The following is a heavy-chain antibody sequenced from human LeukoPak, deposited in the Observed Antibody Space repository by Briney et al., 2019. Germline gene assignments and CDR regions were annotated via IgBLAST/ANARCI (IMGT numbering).Heavy chain of an antibody. CDR1: GGSITSSGYY. CDR2: IYYSGDT. V-gene: IGHV4-39*01. D-gene: IGHD2-21*01. CDR3: ARHLNNCGDDCYIFDY. Sequence: KPSETLSLTCTVSGGSITSSGYYWGWIRQPPGKGLEWIGSIYYSGDTHYNPSLKSRVTISVDTSKNQFSLRVSSVTAADTAVYYCARHLNNCGDDCYIFDYWGQGTLVTVSS. J-gene: IGHJ4*02.